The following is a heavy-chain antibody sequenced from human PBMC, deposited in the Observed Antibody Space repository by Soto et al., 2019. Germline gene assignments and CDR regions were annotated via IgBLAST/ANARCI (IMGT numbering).Heavy chain of an antibody. CDR1: GYTCTIYG. D-gene: IGHD6-19*01. Sequence: SVKVSCKASGYTCTIYGISGVLRSPGQGLEWMGWISAYNGNTNYAQKLQGRVTMTTDTSTSTAYMELRSLRSDDTAVYYCAREGYSSGWYYFDCWGQGTLVTSPQ. V-gene: IGHV1-18*04. CDR2: ISAYNGNT. J-gene: IGHJ4*02. CDR3: AREGYSSGWYYFDC.